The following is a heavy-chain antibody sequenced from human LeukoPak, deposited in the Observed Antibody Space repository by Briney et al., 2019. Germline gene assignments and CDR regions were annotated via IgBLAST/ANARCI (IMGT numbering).Heavy chain of an antibody. Sequence: GGSLRLSCAASGFTFSDYDMHWVRQATGKGLEWVSAIGTAGDTYYTGSVKGRFTISRENAKSSLYLQMNSLRAGDTAVYYCARVAKERVGGVYYFDYWGQGTLVTVSS. J-gene: IGHJ4*02. D-gene: IGHD1-1*01. CDR1: GFTFSDYD. CDR3: ARVAKERVGGVYYFDY. CDR2: IGTAGDT. V-gene: IGHV3-13*01.